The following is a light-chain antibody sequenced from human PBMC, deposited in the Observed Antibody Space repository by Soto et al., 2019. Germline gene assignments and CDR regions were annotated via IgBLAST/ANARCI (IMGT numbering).Light chain of an antibody. CDR1: QSVSSN. Sequence: EIVLTQSPGTLSLSPGERATLSCRASQSVSSNLAWYQQKPGQAPRLLIYGASTRATGIPARFSGSGSGTEFTLTISSLQSVDFAVYYCQQYNNWPQTFGQGTKVEIK. J-gene: IGKJ1*01. CDR2: GAS. V-gene: IGKV3-15*01. CDR3: QQYNNWPQT.